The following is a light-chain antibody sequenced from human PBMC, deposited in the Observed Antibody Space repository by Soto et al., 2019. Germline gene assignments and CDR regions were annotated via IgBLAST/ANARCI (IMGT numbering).Light chain of an antibody. CDR3: CSYAGSSSSI. Sequence: QSVLTQPASVSGSPGQSITISCSGTSSDVGTYNLVSWYQQYPGKAPRLMIYEVTKRPSGVSNRFSGSKSGNTASLTISGLQPEDEADYYCCSYAGSSSSIFGTGTQLTVL. J-gene: IGLJ1*01. CDR2: EVT. V-gene: IGLV2-23*02. CDR1: SSDVGTYNL.